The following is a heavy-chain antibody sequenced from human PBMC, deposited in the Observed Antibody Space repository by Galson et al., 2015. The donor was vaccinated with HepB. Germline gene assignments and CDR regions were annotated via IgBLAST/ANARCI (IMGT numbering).Heavy chain of an antibody. Sequence: SVKVSCKASGYKFTSYYMHWVRQAPGQGLEWMGIINPSGGSTDYAQKFQGRLNMTRDTSTSTVFMELSSLRSEDTAVYHCARGVLLWDGPDYWGQGTLVTVSS. J-gene: IGHJ4*02. V-gene: IGHV1-46*01. CDR2: INPSGGST. D-gene: IGHD3-10*01. CDR1: GYKFTSYY. CDR3: ARGVLLWDGPDY.